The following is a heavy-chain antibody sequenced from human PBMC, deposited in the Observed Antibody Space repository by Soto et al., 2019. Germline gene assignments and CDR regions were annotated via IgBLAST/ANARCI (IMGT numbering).Heavy chain of an antibody. D-gene: IGHD1-26*01. CDR3: ARRAWHSYYAIDV. V-gene: IGHV3-30*09. Sequence: GQLVESGGGEVQPGRSLRLSCAASGFKFTDFALHWVRQAPGKGLEWVAIIAYDGSEKHYADSVKGRFASSRDKPKNTLYLEMNSLRPEDTAVYFCARRAWHSYYAIDVWGQGTTVTVFS. CDR1: GFKFTDFA. CDR2: IAYDGSEK. J-gene: IGHJ6*02.